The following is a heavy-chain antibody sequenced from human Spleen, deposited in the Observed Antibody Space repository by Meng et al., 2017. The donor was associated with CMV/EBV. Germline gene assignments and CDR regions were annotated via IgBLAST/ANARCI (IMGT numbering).Heavy chain of an antibody. Sequence: ASVKVSCKASGYIFTDYYIHWVRQAPGQGLEWMGWINPNSGGANSALKFQGRVTLTRDTSINTGYMELTRLTSDDTAVYYCARDNNWGPDYWGQGTLVTVSS. J-gene: IGHJ4*02. CDR1: GYIFTDYY. D-gene: IGHD7-27*01. V-gene: IGHV1-2*02. CDR3: ARDNNWGPDY. CDR2: INPNSGGA.